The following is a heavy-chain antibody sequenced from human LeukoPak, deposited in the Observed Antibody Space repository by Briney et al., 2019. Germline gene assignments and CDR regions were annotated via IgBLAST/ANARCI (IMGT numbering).Heavy chain of an antibody. D-gene: IGHD1-14*01. CDR1: GGSISSYY. Sequence: SETLSLTCTVSGGSISSYYWSWIRQPPGKGLEWIGYIYYSGSTNYNPSLKSRVTISVDTSKNQFSLKLSSVTAADTAVYYCARDPSGYRNDAFDIWGQGTMVTVPS. J-gene: IGHJ3*02. CDR2: IYYSGST. CDR3: ARDPSGYRNDAFDI. V-gene: IGHV4-59*01.